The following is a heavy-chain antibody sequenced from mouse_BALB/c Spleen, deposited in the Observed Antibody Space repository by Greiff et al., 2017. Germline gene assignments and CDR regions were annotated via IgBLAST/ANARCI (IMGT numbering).Heavy chain of an antibody. CDR2: IYPGSGST. Sequence: LQQPGSELVRPGASVKLSCKASGYTFTSYWMHWVKQRHGQGLEWIGNIYPGSGSTNYDEKFKSKGTLTVDTSSSTAYMHLSSLTSEDSAVYYCPRGAMDYWGQGTSVTVSS. CDR3: PRGAMDY. J-gene: IGHJ4*01. CDR1: GYTFTSYW. V-gene: IGHV1S22*01.